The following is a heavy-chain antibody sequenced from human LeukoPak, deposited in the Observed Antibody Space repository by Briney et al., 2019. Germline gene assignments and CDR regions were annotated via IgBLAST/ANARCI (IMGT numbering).Heavy chain of an antibody. CDR1: RFTFSSYE. V-gene: IGHV3-48*03. Sequence: GGSLRLSCAASRFTFSSYEMNWVRQAPGKGLEWVSYISSSGGRMYYADSVKGRFSISRDNAKNSLYLQMNSLRAEDTAVYYCARAQSGAELLWFGVRGYYYYMDVWGKGTTVTISS. CDR2: ISSSGGRM. D-gene: IGHD3-10*01. J-gene: IGHJ6*03. CDR3: ARAQSGAELLWFGVRGYYYYMDV.